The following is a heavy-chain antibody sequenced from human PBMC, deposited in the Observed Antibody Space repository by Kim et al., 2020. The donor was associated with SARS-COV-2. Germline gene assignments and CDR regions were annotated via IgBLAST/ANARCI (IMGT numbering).Heavy chain of an antibody. CDR3: AKFGPLVGANLWFDP. CDR2: ISGSGGST. V-gene: IGHV3-23*01. D-gene: IGHD1-26*01. Sequence: GGSLRLSCAASGFTFSSYAMSWVRQAPGKGLEWVSAISGSGGSTYYADSVKGRFTISRDNCKNTLYLQMNSLRAEDTAVYYCAKFGPLVGANLWFDPWGQGTLVTVSS. CDR1: GFTFSSYA. J-gene: IGHJ5*02.